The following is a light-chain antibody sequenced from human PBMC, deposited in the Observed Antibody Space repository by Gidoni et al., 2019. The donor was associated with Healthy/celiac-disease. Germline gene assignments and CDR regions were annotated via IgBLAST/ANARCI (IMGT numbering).Light chain of an antibody. CDR1: SGSIASNY. CDR3: QSYDSSRWV. J-gene: IGLJ3*02. V-gene: IGLV6-57*01. CDR2: EDN. Sequence: FMLTQPHSVSESPGKTVTISCTRSSGSIASNYVQWYQQRPGSSPTTVIYEDNQRPSGVPDRFSGSIDSSSNSASLTSSGLKTEDEADYYCQSYDSSRWVFGGGTKLTVL.